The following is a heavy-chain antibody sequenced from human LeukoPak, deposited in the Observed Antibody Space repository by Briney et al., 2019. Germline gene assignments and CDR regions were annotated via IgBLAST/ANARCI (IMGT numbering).Heavy chain of an antibody. J-gene: IGHJ4*02. CDR1: GFTFSSYA. CDR2: ISYDGSNK. D-gene: IGHD5-12*01. V-gene: IGHV3-30*04. Sequence: GRSLRLSCAASGFTFSSYAMHWVRQAPGKGLEWVAVISYDGSNKYYVDSVKGRFTISRDNSKNTLYLQMNSLRAEDTAVYYCARQGSSGYVQFDYWGQGTLVTVSS. CDR3: ARQGSSGYVQFDY.